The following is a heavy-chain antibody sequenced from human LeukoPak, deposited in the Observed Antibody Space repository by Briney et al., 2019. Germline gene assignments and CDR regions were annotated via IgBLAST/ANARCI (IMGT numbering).Heavy chain of an antibody. Sequence: ASVKVSCKTSGDTFTDYYIHWVRQAPGQGLEWMGWINPNSGDTNYAQRFLGRVTLTTDTSISTAYMELSSLRTEDTAVYYCAKGDKQLVFNRRKGGFDPWGQGTLVTVSS. J-gene: IGHJ5*02. CDR3: AKGDKQLVFNRRKGGFDP. CDR1: GDTFTDYY. CDR2: INPNSGDT. D-gene: IGHD6-13*01. V-gene: IGHV1-2*02.